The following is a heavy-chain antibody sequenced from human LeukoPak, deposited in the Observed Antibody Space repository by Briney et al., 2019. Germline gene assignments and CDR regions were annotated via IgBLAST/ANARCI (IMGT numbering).Heavy chain of an antibody. J-gene: IGHJ5*02. Sequence: GGSLRLSCAASGFTLSTYAMHWVRQAPGKGLEWVAVISYDGSNKYYADSVKGRFTISRDNSKNTLYLQMNSLRVEDTAVYYCAREELGSSLGFDPWGQGTLVTVSS. CDR3: AREELGSSLGFDP. CDR2: ISYDGSNK. V-gene: IGHV3-30-3*01. D-gene: IGHD3-16*01. CDR1: GFTLSTYA.